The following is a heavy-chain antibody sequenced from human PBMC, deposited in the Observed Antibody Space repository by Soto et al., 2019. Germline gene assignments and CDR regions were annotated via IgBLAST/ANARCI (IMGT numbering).Heavy chain of an antibody. CDR2: IYPGESDT. V-gene: IGHV5-51*01. D-gene: IGHD3-10*01. CDR3: AGGGVRGVITRTRDYYGMDV. CDR1: GYSFTSYW. J-gene: IGHJ6*02. Sequence: PGESLTISCKGSGYSFTSYWIGWVRQMPGKGLEWMGIIYPGESDTRYSASFQGQVTISADKSIRTAYLQWRSLKASDTAMYYCAGGGVRGVITRTRDYYGMDVWSQGTTVTVSS.